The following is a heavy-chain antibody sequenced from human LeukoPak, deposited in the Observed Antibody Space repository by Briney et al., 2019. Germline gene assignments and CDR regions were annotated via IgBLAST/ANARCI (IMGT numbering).Heavy chain of an antibody. CDR1: GFTFNSYW. V-gene: IGHV3-7*03. J-gene: IGHJ4*02. D-gene: IGHD2-15*01. CDR3: ASCSGGSCYSAY. CDR2: MNQDGSEK. Sequence: GGSLRLSCAASGFTFNSYWMSWVRQAPGKGLEWVANMNQDGSEKYYVDSVKGRFTISRDNAKNSLYLQMNSLRAEDTAVYYCASCSGGSCYSAYWGQGTLVTVSS.